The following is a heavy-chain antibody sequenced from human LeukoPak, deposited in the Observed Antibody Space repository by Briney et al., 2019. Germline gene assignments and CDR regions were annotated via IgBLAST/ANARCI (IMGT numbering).Heavy chain of an antibody. J-gene: IGHJ4*02. CDR1: GFTFSSYG. V-gene: IGHV3-30*18. CDR3: AKDLHNTLYYYDSSGSPDY. D-gene: IGHD3-22*01. Sequence: GGSLRLSCAASGFTFSSYGMHWVRQAPGKGLEWVAVISYDGSNKYYADSVKGRFTISRDNSKNTLYLQMNSLRAEDTAVYYCAKDLHNTLYYYDSSGSPDYWGQGTLVTVSS. CDR2: ISYDGSNK.